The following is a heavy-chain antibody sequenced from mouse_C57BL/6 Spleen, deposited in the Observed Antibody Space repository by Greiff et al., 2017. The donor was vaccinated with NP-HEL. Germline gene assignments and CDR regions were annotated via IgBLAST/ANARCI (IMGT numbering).Heavy chain of an antibody. CDR1: GFTFSSYA. CDR3: ARERWLLLMDY. Sequence: EVKLVESGGGLVKPGGSLKLSCAASGFTFSSYAMSWVRQTPEKRLEWVATISDGGSYTYYPDNIKGRFTISRDNAKNNLYLQMSHLKSEDTAMYYCARERWLLLMDYWGQGTAVTVSS. D-gene: IGHD2-3*01. J-gene: IGHJ4*01. CDR2: ISDGGSYT. V-gene: IGHV5-4*01.